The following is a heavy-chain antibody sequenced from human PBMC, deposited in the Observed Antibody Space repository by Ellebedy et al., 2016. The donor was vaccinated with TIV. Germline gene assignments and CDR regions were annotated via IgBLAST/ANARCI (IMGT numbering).Heavy chain of an antibody. Sequence: SETLSLTCTVSGGSISSYYWSWIRQPPGKGLECIGYIYYSGSTNYNPSLKSRVTISVDTSKNQFSLKLSSVTAADTAVYYCARDQSATAFDIWGQGTMVTVSS. CDR1: GGSISSYY. CDR3: ARDQSATAFDI. V-gene: IGHV4-59*01. CDR2: IYYSGST. D-gene: IGHD6-13*01. J-gene: IGHJ3*02.